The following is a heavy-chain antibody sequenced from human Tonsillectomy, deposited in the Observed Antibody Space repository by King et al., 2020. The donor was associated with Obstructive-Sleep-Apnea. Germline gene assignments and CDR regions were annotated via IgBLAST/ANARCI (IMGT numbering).Heavy chain of an antibody. Sequence: VQLVESGAEVKKPGASVKVSCKASGYTFTSYGISWVRQAPGQGLEWMGWISAYNGNTNYAQKLQGRVTMTTDTSTSTAYMELRSLTSDDKAVYYWSRDFPTYDILPYYYYGMDVWGQGTTVTVSS. CDR1: GYTFTSYG. J-gene: IGHJ6*02. V-gene: IGHV1-18*04. CDR3: SRDFPTYDILPYYYYGMDV. D-gene: IGHD3-9*01. CDR2: ISAYNGNT.